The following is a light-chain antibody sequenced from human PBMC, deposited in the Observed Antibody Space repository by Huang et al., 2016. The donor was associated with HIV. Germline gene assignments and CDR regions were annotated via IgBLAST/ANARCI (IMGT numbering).Light chain of an antibody. V-gene: IGKV3-11*01. CDR2: DAT. CDR3: QQRSNWVLT. J-gene: IGKJ4*01. CDR1: QSVISY. Sequence: EIVLTQSPATLSLSPGERATLSCRASQSVISYLAWYHQKPGQAPRLRIHDATHRATGIPSRVSGSGSGTVFTLTISSLEPEDFAVYYCQQRSNWVLTFGGGTKVDIK.